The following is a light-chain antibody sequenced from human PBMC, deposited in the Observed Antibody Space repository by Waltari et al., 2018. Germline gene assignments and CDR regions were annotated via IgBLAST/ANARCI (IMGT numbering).Light chain of an antibody. CDR2: YDS. Sequence: SYVLTQPPSVSVAPGKTASITCGGNNIKSKSVHWYQQKPGQAPILVISYDSDRPSGIPERFSGSNSGNTATLTISRVEAGDEADYYCQVWDANTDPGVFGTGTEVTVL. CDR1: NIKSKS. CDR3: QVWDANTDPGV. V-gene: IGLV3-21*04. J-gene: IGLJ1*01.